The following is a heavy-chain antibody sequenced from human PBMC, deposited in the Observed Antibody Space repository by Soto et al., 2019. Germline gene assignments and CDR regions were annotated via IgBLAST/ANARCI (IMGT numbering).Heavy chain of an antibody. Sequence: SETLSLTCTVSGGSISSYYWSWIRQPPGKGLEWFGYIYYSGSTNYNPSLKSRVTISVDTSKNQFSLKLSSVTAADTAVYYCARHEGCSGGSCRHYLVPGAFDIWGQGTXVTVSS. D-gene: IGHD2-15*01. CDR1: GGSISSYY. CDR2: IYYSGST. J-gene: IGHJ3*02. V-gene: IGHV4-59*08. CDR3: ARHEGCSGGSCRHYLVPGAFDI.